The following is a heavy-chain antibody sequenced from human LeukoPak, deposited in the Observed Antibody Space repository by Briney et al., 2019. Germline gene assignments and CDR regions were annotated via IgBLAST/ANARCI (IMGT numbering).Heavy chain of an antibody. V-gene: IGHV4-34*01. Sequence: PSETLSLTWAVYGGSFSGYYWSWIRQPPGKGLEWIGEINHSGSSNYNPALKRRVRISVDTTKIQFSLRLSSVTAADTAVYSCARGLGLTMVRGVIIRLEPQFDYWGQGTLVTVSS. CDR2: INHSGSS. CDR3: ARGLGLTMVRGVIIRLEPQFDY. D-gene: IGHD3-10*01. CDR1: GGSFSGYY. J-gene: IGHJ4*02.